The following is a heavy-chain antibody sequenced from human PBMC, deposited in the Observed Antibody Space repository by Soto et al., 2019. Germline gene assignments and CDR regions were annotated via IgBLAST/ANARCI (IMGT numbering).Heavy chain of an antibody. V-gene: IGHV1-18*01. CDR1: GYTFTNYG. D-gene: IGHD4-17*01. CDR3: ARGTFNDYCDYAGVDV. CDR2: IATDKGKT. J-gene: IGHJ6*02. Sequence: ASVKVSCKTSGYTFTNYGISWVRQAPGQGLEWMGWIATDKGKTTYAQKFQGRVTMTTDTSTSTAYMELRSLRSDDTAMYYCARGTFNDYCDYAGVDVWGQGTTVTVSS.